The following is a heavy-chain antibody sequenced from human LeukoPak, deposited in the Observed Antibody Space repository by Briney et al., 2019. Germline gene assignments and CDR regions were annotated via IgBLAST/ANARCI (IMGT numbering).Heavy chain of an antibody. V-gene: IGHV3-23*01. CDR2: ISFSGGST. D-gene: IGHD2-8*01. Sequence: QAGGSLRLSCAASGFTFSSHALSWVRQAPGKGLEWVSGISFSGGSTYYADSVKGRFTISRDNSQNTLYLQMNSLRAEDTAEYYCAKVTMAAYWYIDLWGHGTLVTVSS. CDR1: GFTFSSHA. J-gene: IGHJ2*01. CDR3: AKVTMAAYWYIDL.